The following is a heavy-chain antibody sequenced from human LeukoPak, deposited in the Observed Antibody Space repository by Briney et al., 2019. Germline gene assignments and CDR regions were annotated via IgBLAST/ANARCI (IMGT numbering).Heavy chain of an antibody. CDR2: IYSAGTT. CDR1: GFAVSSNH. J-gene: IGHJ4*02. V-gene: IGHV3-53*01. D-gene: IGHD1-26*01. Sequence: PGGSLRLSCAASGFAVSSNHMNWVRQAPGKGLEWVSIIYSAGTTYHYADSVKGRFTISRDTSKNTVYLQISSPRDEDTAIYYCARDSTYYYFDYWGQGTLVTVSS. CDR3: ARDSTYYYFDY.